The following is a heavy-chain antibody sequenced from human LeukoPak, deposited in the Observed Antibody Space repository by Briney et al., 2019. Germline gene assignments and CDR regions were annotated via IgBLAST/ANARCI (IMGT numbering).Heavy chain of an antibody. CDR2: INHSGST. V-gene: IGHV4-34*01. J-gene: IGHJ5*02. CDR1: GGSFSGYY. CDR3: ARWGNYCSSTSCYKDWFDP. Sequence: SETLSLTCAVYGGSFSGYYWSWIRQPPGKGLEWIGEINHSGSTNYHPSLKSRVTISVDTSKNQFSLKLSSVTAADTAVYYCARWGNYCSSTSCYKDWFDPWGQGTLVTVSS. D-gene: IGHD2-2*02.